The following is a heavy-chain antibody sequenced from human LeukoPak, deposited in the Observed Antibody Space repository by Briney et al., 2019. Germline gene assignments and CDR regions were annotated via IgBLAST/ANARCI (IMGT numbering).Heavy chain of an antibody. V-gene: IGHV4-59*10. CDR1: GGSFSGYY. CDR2: IYTSGST. CDR3: ARRGDYVDY. J-gene: IGHJ4*02. Sequence: SETLSLTCAVYGGSFSGYYWSWIRQPPGKGLEWIGRIYTSGSTNYNPSLNSRLTMSVDTSKNQLSLKLTAVTAADTAVYYCARRGDYVDYWGQGTLVTVSS.